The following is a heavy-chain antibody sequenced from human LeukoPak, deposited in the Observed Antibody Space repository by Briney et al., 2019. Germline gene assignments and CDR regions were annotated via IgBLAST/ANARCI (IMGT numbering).Heavy chain of an antibody. CDR1: GGSISSSGYY. J-gene: IGHJ4*02. CDR3: ARRLYCSGGSCQYYFDY. D-gene: IGHD2-15*01. V-gene: IGHV4-39*01. CDR2: IYYSGST. Sequence: PSETLSLTCTFSGGSISSSGYYWGWIRQPPGKGLEWIGSIYYSGSTYYNPSLKSRVTISVDTSKNQFSLKLSSVTAADTAVYYCARRLYCSGGSCQYYFDYWGQGTLVTVSS.